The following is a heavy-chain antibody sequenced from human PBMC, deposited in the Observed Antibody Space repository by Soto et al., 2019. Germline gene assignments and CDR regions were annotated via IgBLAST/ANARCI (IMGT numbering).Heavy chain of an antibody. CDR1: GFTFSSYA. Sequence: GGSLRLSCAASGFTFSSYAMHWVRQAPGKGLEWVAVISYDGSNKYYADSAKGRFTISRDNAKNSVHLQMNSLRVEDTAIYYCARGARYDTLTGYLWGQGTRVTVSS. J-gene: IGHJ5*02. CDR3: ARGARYDTLTGYL. V-gene: IGHV3-30-3*01. CDR2: ISYDGSNK. D-gene: IGHD3-9*01.